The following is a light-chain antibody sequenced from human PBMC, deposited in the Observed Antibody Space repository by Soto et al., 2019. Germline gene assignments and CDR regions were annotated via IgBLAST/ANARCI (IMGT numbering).Light chain of an antibody. CDR1: SSDVGGYNY. J-gene: IGLJ2*01. CDR3: SSYAGSNNLV. Sequence: QSALTQPPSASGSPGQSVTISCTGTSSDVGGYNYVSWYQQHPVKAPKLMIYDVSKRPSGVPDRFSGSKSGNTASLTVSGLQAEDEADYYCSSYAGSNNLVFGGGTKLTVL. V-gene: IGLV2-8*01. CDR2: DVS.